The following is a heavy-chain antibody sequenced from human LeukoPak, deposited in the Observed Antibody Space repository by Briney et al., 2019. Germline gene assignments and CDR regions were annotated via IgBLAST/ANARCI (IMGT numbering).Heavy chain of an antibody. Sequence: SETLSLTCTVSGGSISSYYWSWIRQPPGKGLEWIGRVYSSGSTNYNPSLKSRVSISVDTSKNQFSLRLSSVTAADTAVYYCAAVEMATISVHWGQGTLVTVSS. CDR3: AAVEMATISVH. CDR1: GGSISSYY. J-gene: IGHJ4*02. D-gene: IGHD5-24*01. CDR2: VYSSGST. V-gene: IGHV4-59*01.